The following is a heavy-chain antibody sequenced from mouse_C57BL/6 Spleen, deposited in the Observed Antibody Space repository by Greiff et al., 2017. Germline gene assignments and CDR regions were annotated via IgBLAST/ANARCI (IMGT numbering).Heavy chain of an antibody. Sequence: QVQLQQSGAELVRPGTSVKVSCKASGYAFTNYWIEWVKQRPGQGLEWIGMINPGSGGTNYNEKFKGKATLTADKSSRTAYMQLSSLTSEDSAFYVCSRSKCCGSMDYWGQGTSVTVSS. CDR2: INPGSGGT. CDR1: GYAFTNYW. V-gene: IGHV1-54*01. J-gene: IGHJ4*01. CDR3: SRSKCCGSMDY.